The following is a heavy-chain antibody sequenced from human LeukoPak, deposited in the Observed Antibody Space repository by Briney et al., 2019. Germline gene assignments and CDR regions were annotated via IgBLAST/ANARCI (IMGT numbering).Heavy chain of an antibody. CDR2: TSSSSSYI. CDR1: GFTFSSYS. Sequence: GGSLRLSCAASGFTFSSYSMNWVRQAPGKGLEWVSSTSSSSSYIYYADSVKGRFTISRDNAKNSLYLQMNSLRAEDTAVYYCARNTMIVVTDAFDIWGQGTMVTVSS. D-gene: IGHD3-22*01. J-gene: IGHJ3*02. V-gene: IGHV3-21*01. CDR3: ARNTMIVVTDAFDI.